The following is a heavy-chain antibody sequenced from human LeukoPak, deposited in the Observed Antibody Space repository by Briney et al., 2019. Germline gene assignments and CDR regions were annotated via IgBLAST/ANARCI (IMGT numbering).Heavy chain of an antibody. Sequence: ASVKVSCKASGGTFSSYAISWVRQAPGQGLEWMGGIIPIFGTANYAQKFQGRVTITADESTSTAYMELSSLRSEDTAVYYCARDSTYYDILTGYRETNWFDPWGQGTLVTVSS. CDR1: GGTFSSYA. CDR3: ARDSTYYDILTGYRETNWFDP. J-gene: IGHJ5*02. V-gene: IGHV1-69*13. CDR2: IIPIFGTA. D-gene: IGHD3-9*01.